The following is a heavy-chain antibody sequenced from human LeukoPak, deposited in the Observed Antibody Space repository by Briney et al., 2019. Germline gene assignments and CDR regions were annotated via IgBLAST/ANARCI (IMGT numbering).Heavy chain of an antibody. Sequence: GGSLRLSCAASGFTFSSYWMSWVRQAPGKGLEWVANIKQDGSEKYYVDSVKGRFTISRDNAENSLYLQMNSLRAEDTAVYYCARDDGLLWFGSPHYYMDVWGKGTTVTVSS. V-gene: IGHV3-7*01. CDR3: ARDDGLLWFGSPHYYMDV. J-gene: IGHJ6*03. CDR2: IKQDGSEK. D-gene: IGHD3-10*01. CDR1: GFTFSSYW.